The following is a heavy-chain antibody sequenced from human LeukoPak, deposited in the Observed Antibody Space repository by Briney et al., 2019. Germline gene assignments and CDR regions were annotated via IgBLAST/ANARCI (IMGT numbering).Heavy chain of an antibody. V-gene: IGHV4-4*07. Sequence: PSETLSLTCTFSGGSITSYYWSWIRQPAGKGLEWIGRISSSGSTNYNPSLKSRVTISVDTSKNQFSLKLSSVTAADTAVYYCARRTPYDVLTGYYNFDYWGQGTLVTVSS. D-gene: IGHD3-9*01. CDR3: ARRTPYDVLTGYYNFDY. CDR1: GGSITSYY. J-gene: IGHJ4*02. CDR2: ISSSGST.